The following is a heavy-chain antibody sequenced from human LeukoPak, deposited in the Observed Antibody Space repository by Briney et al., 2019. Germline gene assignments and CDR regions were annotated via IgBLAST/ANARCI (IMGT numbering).Heavy chain of an antibody. J-gene: IGHJ3*02. CDR2: IYYSGSS. V-gene: IGHV4-59*01. CDR1: GGSISTYY. Sequence: SETLSLTCTVSGGSISTYYWSWIRQPPGKGLEWIGYIYYSGSSNYNPSLKSRVTISVDTSKNQFTLKLSSVTAADTAVYYCARVYGSGYDFRGAFDIWGQGTMVTVSS. CDR3: ARVYGSGYDFRGAFDI. D-gene: IGHD5-12*01.